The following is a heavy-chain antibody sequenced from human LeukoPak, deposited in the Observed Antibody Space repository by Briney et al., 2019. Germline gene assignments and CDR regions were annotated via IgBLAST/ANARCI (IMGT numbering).Heavy chain of an antibody. CDR2: IYYSGST. Sequence: SETLSLTCTVSGGSISSSSYYWGWIRQPPGKGLEWIGSIYYSGSTYYNPSLKSRVTISVGTSKNQFSLKLSSVTAADTAVYYCARLLSDYSAWYFDLWGRGTLVTVSS. CDR1: GGSISSSSYY. J-gene: IGHJ2*01. CDR3: ARLLSDYSAWYFDL. V-gene: IGHV4-39*01. D-gene: IGHD2-15*01.